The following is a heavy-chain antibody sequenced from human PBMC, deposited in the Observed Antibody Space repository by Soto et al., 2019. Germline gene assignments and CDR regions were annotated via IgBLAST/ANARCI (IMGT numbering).Heavy chain of an antibody. CDR1: GYTFTGYY. CDR3: ARDPHDSRGSPIGVFNI. J-gene: IGHJ6*03. CDR2: INPNSGGT. D-gene: IGHD3-22*01. Sequence: ASVKVSCKASGYTFTGYYMHWVRQAPGQGLEWMGWINPNSGGTNYAQKFQGWVTMTRDTSISTAYMELSRLRSDDTAVYYCARDPHDSRGSPIGVFNIGGKGKRVPISS. V-gene: IGHV1-2*04.